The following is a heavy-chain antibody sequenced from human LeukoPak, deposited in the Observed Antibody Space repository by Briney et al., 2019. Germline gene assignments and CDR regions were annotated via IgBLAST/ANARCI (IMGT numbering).Heavy chain of an antibody. D-gene: IGHD3-22*01. Sequence: ASVKVSCKASGGTFSSYAISWVRQAPGQGLEWMGGIIPIFGTANYAQKFQGRVTITADESTSTAYMEQSSLRSKGTAVYYCAREHDSSGYYFDYWGQGTLVTVSS. CDR2: IIPIFGTA. CDR1: GGTFSSYA. V-gene: IGHV1-69*13. J-gene: IGHJ4*02. CDR3: AREHDSSGYYFDY.